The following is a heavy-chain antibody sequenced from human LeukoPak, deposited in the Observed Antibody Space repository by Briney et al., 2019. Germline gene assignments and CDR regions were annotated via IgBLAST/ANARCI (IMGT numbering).Heavy chain of an antibody. V-gene: IGHV1-69*13. CDR2: IIPIFGTA. CDR3: ARSESEVVPAANDYYYGMDV. CDR1: GGTFSSYA. J-gene: IGHJ6*02. Sequence: SVKVSCKASGGTFSSYAISWVRQAPGQGLEWMVGIIPIFGTANYAQKFQGRVTITADESTSTAYMELSSLRSEDTAVYYCARSESEVVPAANDYYYGMDVWGQGTTVTVSS. D-gene: IGHD2-2*01.